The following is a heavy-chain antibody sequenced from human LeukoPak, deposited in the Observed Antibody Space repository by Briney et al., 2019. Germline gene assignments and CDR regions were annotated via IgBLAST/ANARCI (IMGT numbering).Heavy chain of an antibody. V-gene: IGHV3-23*01. CDR1: GFTFSSYG. J-gene: IGHJ4*02. D-gene: IGHD3-9*01. CDR2: ISGSGGST. Sequence: QPGGSLRLSCAASGFTFSSYGMSWVRQAPGKGLEWVSPISGSGGSTYYADSVKGRFTISRDNSKNTLYLQMNSLRAEDMAVYYCARDLDSSRLRYFDWLFCWGQGTLVTVSS. CDR3: ARDLDSSRLRYFDWLFC.